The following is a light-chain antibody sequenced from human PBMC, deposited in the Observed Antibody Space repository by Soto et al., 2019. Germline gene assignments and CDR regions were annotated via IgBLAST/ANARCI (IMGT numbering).Light chain of an antibody. CDR3: QQYSSYIGS. V-gene: IGKV1-5*01. J-gene: IGKJ1*01. CDR1: QTIIGW. Sequence: DIQMTQSPSTLSASVGERVTITCRASQTIIGWLAWFQQKPGKAPKLLIFDALSLESGVPSRFSGSGSGTEFTLTISSLQPDDFATYYCQQYSSYIGSFGQGTKVEIK. CDR2: DAL.